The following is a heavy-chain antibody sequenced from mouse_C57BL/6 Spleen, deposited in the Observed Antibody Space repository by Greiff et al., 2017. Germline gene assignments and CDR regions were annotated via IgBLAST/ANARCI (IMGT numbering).Heavy chain of an antibody. D-gene: IGHD1-1*01. J-gene: IGHJ2*01. V-gene: IGHV1-64*01. CDR1: GYTFTSYW. CDR3: ARSGGPTVVAGDY. CDR2: IHPNSGST. Sequence: QVQLQQPGAELVKPGASVKLSCKASGYTFTSYWMHWVKQRPGQGLEWIGMIHPNSGSTNYNEKFKSKATLTVDKSSSTAYMQLSSLTSEDSAVYYCARSGGPTVVAGDYWGQGTTLTVSS.